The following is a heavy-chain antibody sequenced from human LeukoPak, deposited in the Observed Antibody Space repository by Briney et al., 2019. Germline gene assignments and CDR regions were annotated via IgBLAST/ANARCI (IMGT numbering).Heavy chain of an antibody. CDR2: FDPEDGET. CDR3: ARALSLAGTSDY. V-gene: IGHV1-24*01. D-gene: IGHD6-19*01. J-gene: IGHJ4*02. CDR1: GYTLTEMS. Sequence: ASVKVSCKVSGYTLTEMSIHWVRQAPGGALEWMGGFDPEDGETVYAPKFQGRVTMTEDTSADTAYMELSSLRSEDTAVYYCARALSLAGTSDYWGQGTLVTVSS.